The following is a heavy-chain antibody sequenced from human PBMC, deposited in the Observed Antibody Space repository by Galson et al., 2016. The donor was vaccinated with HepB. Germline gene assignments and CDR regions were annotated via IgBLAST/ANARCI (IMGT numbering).Heavy chain of an antibody. D-gene: IGHD3-9*01. V-gene: IGHV3-23*01. J-gene: IGHJ4*02. Sequence: SLRTYREASGFKERSEAMSWVRQAPGKGLEWVSAISATGSSTYYADSVKGRFTISKDSSKNTLYLQMNGLRTEDTAIYYCATNGPQLYFHWLNSFDYWGQGTLVTVSS. CDR1: GFKERSEA. CDR2: ISATGSST. CDR3: ATNGPQLYFHWLNSFDY.